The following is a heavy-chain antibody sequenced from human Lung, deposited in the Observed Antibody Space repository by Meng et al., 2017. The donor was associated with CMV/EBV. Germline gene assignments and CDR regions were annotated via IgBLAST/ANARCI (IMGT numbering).Heavy chain of an antibody. CDR2: IRHDGTNK. D-gene: IGHD2-8*01. Sequence: GGSLRLXCAASGFTFSSYGMTWVRQAPGKGLEWVAFIRHDGTNKYYADSVKGRFTISRDNSKNTLYQQMNSLRAEDTAVYYSAKDGGEGYCNNDIVSCPLYDMDFWGRGTAVTVSS. J-gene: IGHJ6*02. CDR1: GFTFSSYG. V-gene: IGHV3-30*02. CDR3: AKDGGEGYCNNDIVSCPLYDMDF.